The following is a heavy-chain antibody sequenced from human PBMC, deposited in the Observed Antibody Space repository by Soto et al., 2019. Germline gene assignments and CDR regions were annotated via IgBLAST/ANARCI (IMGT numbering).Heavy chain of an antibody. V-gene: IGHV4-59*01. J-gene: IGHJ2*01. D-gene: IGHD2-15*01. CDR1: GGSISSYY. Sequence: QVQLQESGPGLVKPSETLSLTCTVSGGSISSYYWSWIRQPPGKGLEWIGYIYYSGSTNYNPSLKCRVTISVDTSKNQFSLKLSSVTAADTAVYYCASRYCSGGSCYTPYWYFDLWGRGTLVTVSS. CDR3: ASRYCSGGSCYTPYWYFDL. CDR2: IYYSGST.